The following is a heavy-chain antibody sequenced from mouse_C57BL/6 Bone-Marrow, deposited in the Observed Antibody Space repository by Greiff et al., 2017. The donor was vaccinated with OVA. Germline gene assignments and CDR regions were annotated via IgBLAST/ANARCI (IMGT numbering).Heavy chain of an antibody. Sequence: VQRVESGAEVVRPGASVKLSCKASGYTFTDHYINWVKQRPGQGLEWIARIYPGSGNTYYNEKFKGKATLTAEKSSNTAYMQLSSLTSEDSAVYFCARDDGYFFEYWGQGTTPTLSS. V-gene: IGHV1-76*01. J-gene: IGHJ2*01. D-gene: IGHD2-3*01. CDR2: IYPGSGNT. CDR3: ARDDGYFFEY. CDR1: GYTFTDHY.